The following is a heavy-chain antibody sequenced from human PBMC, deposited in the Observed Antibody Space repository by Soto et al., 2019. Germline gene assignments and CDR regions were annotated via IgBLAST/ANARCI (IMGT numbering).Heavy chain of an antibody. Sequence: SETLSLTCTVSGGSISSTSYYWGWIRQPPGKGLEWIGYIYYRGNTYYNPSLKSRVTISVDRSKNHFSLKLSSVTAADTAVYYCARVFYGDYVGYFDPWGQGTLVTVSS. D-gene: IGHD4-17*01. CDR3: ARVFYGDYVGYFDP. CDR2: IYYRGNT. CDR1: GGSISSTSYY. J-gene: IGHJ5*02. V-gene: IGHV4-39*07.